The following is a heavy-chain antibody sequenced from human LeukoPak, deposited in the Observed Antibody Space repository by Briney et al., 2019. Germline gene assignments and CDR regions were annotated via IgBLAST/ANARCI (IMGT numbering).Heavy chain of an antibody. CDR1: GFTFNNYA. CDR2: VSGSGDNT. J-gene: IGHJ4*02. V-gene: IGHV3-23*01. D-gene: IGHD4-17*01. CDR3: ARWGNDYGQFDS. Sequence: GGSLRLSCAASGFTFNNYAMTWVRQAPGKGLEWVSVVSGSGDNTNYADSVKGRFTISRDNSKNTPFLQMNSLRTEDTAVYFCARWGNDYGQFDSWGQGTLVTVS.